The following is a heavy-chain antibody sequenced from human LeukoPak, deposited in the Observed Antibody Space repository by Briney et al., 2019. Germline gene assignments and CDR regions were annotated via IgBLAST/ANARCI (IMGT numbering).Heavy chain of an antibody. Sequence: AGGSLRLSCAVSGFTLSSYSTKWVRQAPGKGLEWVSSIYIYYGDSVKGRFTISRDNAKHSVYLQMNRLRAEDTAVYYCARAGSGYTSPSDYWGQGTLVTVSS. CDR3: ARAGSGYTSPSDY. J-gene: IGHJ4*02. D-gene: IGHD6-13*01. V-gene: IGHV3-21*01. CDR1: GFTLSSYS. CDR2: IYI.